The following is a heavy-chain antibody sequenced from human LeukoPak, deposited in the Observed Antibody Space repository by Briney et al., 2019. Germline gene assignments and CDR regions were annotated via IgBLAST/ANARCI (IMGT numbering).Heavy chain of an antibody. V-gene: IGHV3-21*01. CDR2: ISSSSSYI. CDR1: GFTFSSYS. CDR3: ARDLAVAIDY. J-gene: IGHJ4*02. Sequence: GGSLRLSRAASGFTFSSYSMNWVRQAPGKGLEWVSSISSSSSYIYYADSVKGRFTISRDNAKNSLYLQMNSLRAEDTAVYYCARDLAVAIDYWGQGTLVTVSS.